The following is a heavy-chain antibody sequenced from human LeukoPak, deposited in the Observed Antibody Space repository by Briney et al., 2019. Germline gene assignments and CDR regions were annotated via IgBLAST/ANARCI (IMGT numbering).Heavy chain of an antibody. D-gene: IGHD3-22*01. V-gene: IGHV3-30*18. CDR1: GFTFSSYG. Sequence: GGSLRLSCAGSGFTFSSYGMHWVRQAPGKGLEWVAVISYDGSNKYYADSVKGRFTISRDNSKNTLYLQMNSLRAEDTAVYYCAKDLYSDYYDSSGLVDYWGQGTLVTVSS. CDR3: AKDLYSDYYDSSGLVDY. J-gene: IGHJ4*02. CDR2: ISYDGSNK.